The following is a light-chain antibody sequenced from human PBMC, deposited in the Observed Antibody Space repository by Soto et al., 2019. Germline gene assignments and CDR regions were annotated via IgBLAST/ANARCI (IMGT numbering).Light chain of an antibody. CDR3: QQRNTWPIT. V-gene: IGKV3-11*01. CDR1: HSVGFF. Sequence: IVLTQSQATLSLSPGERATLSCTASHSVGFFLACYQQKTGQPPRLLLYDGANGAAGTPARFSGSGSGTEFTLTISSLEAEDFGIYYCQQRNTWPITFGQGTRLEIK. CDR2: DGA. J-gene: IGKJ5*01.